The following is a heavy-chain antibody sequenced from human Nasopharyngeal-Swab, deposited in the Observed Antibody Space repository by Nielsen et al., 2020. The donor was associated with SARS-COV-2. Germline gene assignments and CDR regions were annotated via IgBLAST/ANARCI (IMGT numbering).Heavy chain of an antibody. D-gene: IGHD2-15*01. Sequence: ASVKVSCKASGYTFTSYYTHWVRQAPGQGLEWMGIINPSGGSTSYAQKFQGRVTMTRDTSTSTVYMELSSLRSEDTAVYYCARDTRRGGVDYWGQGTLVTVSS. CDR2: INPSGGST. CDR3: ARDTRRGGVDY. V-gene: IGHV1-46*01. J-gene: IGHJ4*02. CDR1: GYTFTSYY.